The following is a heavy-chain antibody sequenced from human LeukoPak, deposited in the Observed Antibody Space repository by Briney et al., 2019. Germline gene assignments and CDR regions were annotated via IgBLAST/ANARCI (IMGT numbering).Heavy chain of an antibody. V-gene: IGHV4-59*08. CDR1: GGSINSDY. CDR2: IYYSGSST. CDR3: ARQGHKLTLVDYYGMDV. D-gene: IGHD1-26*01. J-gene: IGHJ6*02. Sequence: SETLSLTCTVSGGSINSDYWSWVRQPPGKGLEWIGYIYYSGSSTNYNPSLKSRVTISVDRSKNQFSLKLSSVTAADTAVYYCARQGHKLTLVDYYGMDVWGQGTTVTVSS.